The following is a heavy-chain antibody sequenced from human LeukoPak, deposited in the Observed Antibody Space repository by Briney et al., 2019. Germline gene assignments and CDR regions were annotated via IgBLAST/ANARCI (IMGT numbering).Heavy chain of an antibody. Sequence: SQTLSLTCAISGDSVSNSNAAWNWIRQSPSRGLEWLGRTYYRSTWYNDYAVSVRGRITVNPDTSKSRFSLHLNSVTPEDTAVYYCARRLTQYDCFDPWGQGILATVSS. V-gene: IGHV6-1*01. D-gene: IGHD2-2*01. J-gene: IGHJ5*02. CDR3: ARRLTQYDCFDP. CDR2: TYYRSTWYN. CDR1: GDSVSNSNAA.